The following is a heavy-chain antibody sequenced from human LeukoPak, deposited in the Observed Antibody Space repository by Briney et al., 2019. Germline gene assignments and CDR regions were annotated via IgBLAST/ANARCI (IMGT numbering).Heavy chain of an antibody. V-gene: IGHV1-3*01. Sequence: ASVKLSCKASVYTFTSYAMHWVRQAPGQRREWMGWINAGNGNTKYSQKLQGRVTITRDTSATTAYMELSSLRSEDTAVYYCARDHSSSWYFDYWGQGTLVTVSS. CDR1: VYTFTSYA. J-gene: IGHJ4*02. CDR3: ARDHSSSWYFDY. CDR2: INAGNGNT. D-gene: IGHD6-13*01.